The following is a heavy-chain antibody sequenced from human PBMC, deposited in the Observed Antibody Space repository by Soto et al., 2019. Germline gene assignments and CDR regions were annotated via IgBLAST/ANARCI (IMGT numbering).Heavy chain of an antibody. CDR3: TTSNVLLWFGELLVSNKIDY. J-gene: IGHJ4*02. CDR2: IKSKTDGGTT. D-gene: IGHD3-10*01. Sequence: EVQLVESGGGLVKPGGSLRLSCAASGFTFSNAWMSWVRQAPGKGLEWVGRIKSKTDGGTTDYAAPVKGRFTISRDDSKNTLYLQMNSLKTEDTAVYYCTTSNVLLWFGELLVSNKIDYWGQGTLVTVSS. CDR1: GFTFSNAW. V-gene: IGHV3-15*01.